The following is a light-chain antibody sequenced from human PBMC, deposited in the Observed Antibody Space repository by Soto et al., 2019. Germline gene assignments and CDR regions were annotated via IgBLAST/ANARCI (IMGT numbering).Light chain of an antibody. Sequence: EIVLTQSPATLSLSPGERATLSCRASQSVSSYLAWYQQKPGQAPRLLIYDASNRATGIPARFSGSGSGTDFTLTISSLEPEDFAVYVCQQRSNWPFTCGPGTKVDIK. CDR3: QQRSNWPFT. J-gene: IGKJ3*01. CDR2: DAS. CDR1: QSVSSY. V-gene: IGKV3-11*01.